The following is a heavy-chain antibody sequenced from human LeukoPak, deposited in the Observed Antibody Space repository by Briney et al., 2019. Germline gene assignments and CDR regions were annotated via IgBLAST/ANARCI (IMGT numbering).Heavy chain of an antibody. V-gene: IGHV4-39*07. CDR2: IYYSGST. J-gene: IGHJ3*02. CDR1: GGSISSSSYY. D-gene: IGHD3-16*01. Sequence: SETLSLTCTVSGGSISSSSYYWGWIRQPPGKGLEWIGSIYYSGSTYYNPSLKSRVTISVDTSKNQFSLKLSSVTAADTAVYYCARVMGFAFDIWGQGTMVTVSS. CDR3: ARVMGFAFDI.